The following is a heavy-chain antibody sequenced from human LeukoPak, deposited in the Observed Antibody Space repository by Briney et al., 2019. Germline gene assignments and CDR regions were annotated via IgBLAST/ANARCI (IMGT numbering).Heavy chain of an antibody. J-gene: IGHJ3*02. V-gene: IGHV3-9*01. D-gene: IGHD1-26*01. Sequence: GRSLRLSCAASGFTFDDYAMHWVRQAPGKGLEWVSGISWNSGHVGYADSVKGRFTISRDNAKNSLYLQMNSLRAEDTAVYYCATAEWELDAFDIWGQGTMVTVSS. CDR3: ATAEWELDAFDI. CDR2: ISWNSGHV. CDR1: GFTFDDYA.